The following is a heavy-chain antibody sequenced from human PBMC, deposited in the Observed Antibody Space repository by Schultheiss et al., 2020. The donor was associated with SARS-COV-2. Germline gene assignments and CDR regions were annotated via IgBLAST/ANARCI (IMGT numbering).Heavy chain of an antibody. J-gene: IGHJ4*02. CDR1: GGSFSGYY. CDR2: INHGGGT. V-gene: IGHV4-34*01. CDR3: ARGKARQYSSAWYYFDY. Sequence: SETLSLTCAVYGGSFSGYYWSWIRQSPGKGLECIGEINHGGGTNYNLSLRSRVTMSVDTSKNQFSLNLTSVTAADTAVYYCARGKARQYSSAWYYFDYWGQGTLVTVSS. D-gene: IGHD6-19*01.